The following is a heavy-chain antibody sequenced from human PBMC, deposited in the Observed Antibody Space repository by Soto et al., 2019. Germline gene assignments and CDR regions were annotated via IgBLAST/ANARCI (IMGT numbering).Heavy chain of an antibody. Sequence: QGQLVQSGVEVKKPGASVKVSCTASGNTFTNFGVTWVRQAPGQGLEWMGWISPYTDDPSYAQKFQGRVTMTIDTSTSTAYLDLRRLTSGDTAVYYCARVIPGPEAWFHPWGQGTLVTVSS. CDR2: ISPYTDDP. CDR1: GNTFTNFG. CDR3: ARVIPGPEAWFHP. J-gene: IGHJ5*02. D-gene: IGHD2-2*01. V-gene: IGHV1-18*01.